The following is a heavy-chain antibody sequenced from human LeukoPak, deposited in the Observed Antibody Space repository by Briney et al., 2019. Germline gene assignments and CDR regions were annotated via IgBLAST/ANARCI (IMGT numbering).Heavy chain of an antibody. V-gene: IGHV4-61*08. Sequence: PSQTLSLTCTVSGGSISSGGYYWSWIRQPPGKGLEWIGYIYYSGSTNYNPSLKSRVTISVDTSKNQFSLKLSSVTAADTAVYYCARLDTAMVLDYWGQGTLVTVSS. CDR2: IYYSGST. J-gene: IGHJ4*02. CDR3: ARLDTAMVLDY. D-gene: IGHD5-18*01. CDR1: GGSISSGGYY.